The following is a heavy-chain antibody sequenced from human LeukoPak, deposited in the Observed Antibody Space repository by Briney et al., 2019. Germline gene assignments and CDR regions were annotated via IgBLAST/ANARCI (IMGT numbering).Heavy chain of an antibody. V-gene: IGHV3-23*01. CDR3: AKLYSYDTSRYLDY. CDR2: ISGSGDNT. J-gene: IGHJ4*02. Sequence: GGSLRLSCAASGFAFSTYAMIWVRQAPGKGLEWVSAISGSGDNTYYADSVKGRFTISRDNSRNTLYLQMSSLRAEDTAVYYCAKLYSYDTSRYLDYWGQGTLVTVSS. CDR1: GFAFSTYA. D-gene: IGHD3-22*01.